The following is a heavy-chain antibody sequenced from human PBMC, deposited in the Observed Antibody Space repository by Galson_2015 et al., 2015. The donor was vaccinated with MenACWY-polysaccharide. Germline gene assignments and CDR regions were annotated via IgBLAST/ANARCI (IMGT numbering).Heavy chain of an antibody. Sequence: SVKVSCKASGYTFTVYHMHWVRQAPGQGLEWMGRINPISTDTNYTQKFQGRVTMTWDTSISTAYMELTRLRPDDTAVYYCARGRGTYYLAAFDIWGQGTMVTVSS. CDR2: INPISTDT. CDR1: GYTFTVYH. J-gene: IGHJ3*02. D-gene: IGHD1-26*01. V-gene: IGHV1-2*06. CDR3: ARGRGTYYLAAFDI.